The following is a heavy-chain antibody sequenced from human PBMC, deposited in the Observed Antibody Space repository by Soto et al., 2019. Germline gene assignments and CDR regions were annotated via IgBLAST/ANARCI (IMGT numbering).Heavy chain of an antibody. CDR3: EKDLHGMGV. CDR2: ISVSGGNT. Sequence: PVGSLRLSCAASGLMLSRSAMSWVRQAPGKGLEWVSAISVSGGNTYYADSVKGRFSISRDIPKNTLYLQMDSLRAEDTALYYCEKDLHGMGVWGQGTTVTVSS. CDR1: GLMLSRSA. J-gene: IGHJ6*02. V-gene: IGHV3-23*01.